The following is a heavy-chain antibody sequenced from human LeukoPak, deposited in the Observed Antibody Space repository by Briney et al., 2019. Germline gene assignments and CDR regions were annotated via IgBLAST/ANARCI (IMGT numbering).Heavy chain of an antibody. Sequence: SETLSLTCAVYGGSFSGYYWSWIRQPPGKGLEWIGEINHSGSTNYNPSLKSRVTISVDTSKNQFSLKLSSVTAADTAVYYCASSYGSGSVTFDYWGQGTLVTVSS. CDR3: ASSYGSGSVTFDY. CDR1: GGSFSGYY. D-gene: IGHD3-10*01. J-gene: IGHJ4*02. CDR2: INHSGST. V-gene: IGHV4-34*01.